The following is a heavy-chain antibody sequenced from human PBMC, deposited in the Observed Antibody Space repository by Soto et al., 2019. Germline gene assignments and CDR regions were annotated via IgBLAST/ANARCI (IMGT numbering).Heavy chain of an antibody. CDR1: GYTFTSYY. Sequence: QVQLVQSGAEVKKPGASVKVSCKASGYTFTSYYMHWVRQAPGQGLEWMGIINPSGGSTSYAQKFQGRVTMTRDTSTSTVYXELSSLRXEDTAXYXCARDGYYYDSSGYYPLDYWGQGTLVTVSS. V-gene: IGHV1-46*01. CDR2: INPSGGST. D-gene: IGHD3-22*01. J-gene: IGHJ4*02. CDR3: ARDGYYYDSSGYYPLDY.